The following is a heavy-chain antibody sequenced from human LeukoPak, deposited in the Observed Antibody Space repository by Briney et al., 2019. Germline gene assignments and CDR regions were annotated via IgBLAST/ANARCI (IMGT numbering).Heavy chain of an antibody. CDR3: ARDMYSGSQPGG. CDR1: GFTFSSYS. Sequence: GGSLRLSCAASGFTFSSYSMNWVRQAPGKGLEWVSYISSSSSTIYYADSVKGRFTISRDNANNSLYLQMNSLRAEDTAVYYCARDMYSGSQPGGWGQGTLVTVSS. D-gene: IGHD1-26*01. CDR2: ISSSSSTI. J-gene: IGHJ4*02. V-gene: IGHV3-48*01.